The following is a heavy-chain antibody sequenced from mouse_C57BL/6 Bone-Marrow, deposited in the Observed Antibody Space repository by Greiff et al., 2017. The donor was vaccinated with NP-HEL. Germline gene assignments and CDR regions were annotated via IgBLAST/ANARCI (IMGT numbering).Heavy chain of an antibody. CDR2: ISSGGDYI. V-gene: IGHV5-9-1*02. J-gene: IGHJ1*03. Sequence: EVQRVESGEGLVKPGGSLKLSCAASGFTFSSYAMSWVRQTPEKRLEWVAYISSGGDYIYYADTVKGRFTISRDNARNTLYLQMSSLKSEDTAMYYCTRGRLWLRDWYFDVWGTGTTVTVSS. CDR1: GFTFSSYA. D-gene: IGHD2-2*01. CDR3: TRGRLWLRDWYFDV.